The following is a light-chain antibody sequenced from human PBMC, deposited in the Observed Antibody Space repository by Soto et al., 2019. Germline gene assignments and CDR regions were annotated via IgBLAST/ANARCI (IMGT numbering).Light chain of an antibody. CDR3: QQYNSYSPWT. CDR2: DAS. J-gene: IGKJ1*01. Sequence: DIQMTQSPSTLSASVGDRVTITCRASQSISSWLAWYQQKPGKAPKLLIYDASSLESGVPSRFSGSGSGTEFTLTIISLQPADFATYYCQQYNSYSPWTFGQGTKVEIK. CDR1: QSISSW. V-gene: IGKV1-5*01.